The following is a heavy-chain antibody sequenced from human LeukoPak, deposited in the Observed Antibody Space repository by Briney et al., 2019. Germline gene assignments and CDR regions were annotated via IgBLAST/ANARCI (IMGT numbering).Heavy chain of an antibody. CDR2: IYYSGNT. Sequence: SETLSLSCSLSGGSISSSSYYWGWNRQPPGQGLEWIVSIYYSGNTYYNPSLKSRVTISVDTSTNPFSLKLCSVTAADTAVYYCARHQYYYDSSGSYPDYWGQGILVTVSS. CDR3: ARHQYYYDSSGSYPDY. J-gene: IGHJ4*02. CDR1: GGSISSSSYY. D-gene: IGHD3-22*01. V-gene: IGHV4-39*01.